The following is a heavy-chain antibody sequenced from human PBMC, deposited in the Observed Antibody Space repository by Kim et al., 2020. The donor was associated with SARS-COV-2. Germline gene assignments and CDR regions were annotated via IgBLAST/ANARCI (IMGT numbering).Heavy chain of an antibody. CDR2: ISSSSSYT. V-gene: IGHV3-11*05. CDR1: GFTFSDYY. CDR3: ARERLITIFGVVINDAFDI. J-gene: IGHJ3*02. Sequence: GGSLRLSCAASGFTFSDYYMSWICQAPGTGLEWVSYISSSSSYTKYADSVKGRFTISRDNAKNSLYLQMNSLRAEDTAVYYCARERLITIFGVVINDAFDIWGQGTMVTVSS. D-gene: IGHD3-3*01.